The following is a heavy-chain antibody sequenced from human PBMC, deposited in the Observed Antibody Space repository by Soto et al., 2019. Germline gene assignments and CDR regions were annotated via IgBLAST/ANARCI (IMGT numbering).Heavy chain of an antibody. CDR2: INAGNGTT. CDR3: ARDDSGFSGSHYIDYFNY. J-gene: IGHJ4*02. V-gene: IGHV1-3*01. CDR1: GYTFTSYA. Sequence: ASVKVSCKASGYTFTSYAMHWVRQAPGQRLEWMGWINAGNGTTKYSQKFQGRVTITRDTSASTAYMELSSLRSEDTAVYYCARDDSGFSGSHYIDYFNYWGQGALVTVSS. D-gene: IGHD1-26*01.